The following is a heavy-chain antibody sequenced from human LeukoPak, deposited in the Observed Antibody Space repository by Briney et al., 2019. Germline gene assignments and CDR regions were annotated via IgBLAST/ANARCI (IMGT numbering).Heavy chain of an antibody. J-gene: IGHJ4*02. Sequence: PGGSLRLSCAASGFTFSSYAMSWVRQAPGKGLEWVSAISGSGGSTYYADSVKGRFTISRDNSKNTLYLQMSSLRAEDTAVYYCAKDGGGIAAAGTFSFDYWGQGTLVTVSS. V-gene: IGHV3-23*01. CDR3: AKDGGGIAAAGTFSFDY. D-gene: IGHD6-13*01. CDR2: ISGSGGST. CDR1: GFTFSSYA.